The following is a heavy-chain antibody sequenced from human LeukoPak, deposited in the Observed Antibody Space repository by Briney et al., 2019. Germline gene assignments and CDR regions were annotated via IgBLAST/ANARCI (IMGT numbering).Heavy chain of an antibody. V-gene: IGHV5-51*01. Sequence: KAGESLKISCKGSGYSSTSYWIGWVRQMPGKGLEWMGIIYPGDSDTRYGPSFQGQVTISADKSISTAYLQWSSLKASDTAMYYCARQGYSYGSLPFDYWGQGTLATVSS. CDR1: GYSSTSYW. CDR3: ARQGYSYGSLPFDY. J-gene: IGHJ4*02. CDR2: IYPGDSDT. D-gene: IGHD5-18*01.